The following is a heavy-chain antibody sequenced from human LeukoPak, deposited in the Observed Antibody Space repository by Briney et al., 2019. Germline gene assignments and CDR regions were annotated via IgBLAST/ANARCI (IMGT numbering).Heavy chain of an antibody. V-gene: IGHV3-7*01. CDR3: ARDVHYDSSGFYRGGFDL. D-gene: IGHD3-22*01. J-gene: IGHJ2*01. CDR1: GFTFSSYW. CDR2: MKQDGGEI. Sequence: GESLRLSCEASGFTFSSYWMSWVRQAPGKGLEWVANMKQDGGEIYYVGSVKGRFTISRDNARNSLYLQMNSLRAEDTAVYSCARDVHYDSSGFYRGGFDLWGRGTLVTVSS.